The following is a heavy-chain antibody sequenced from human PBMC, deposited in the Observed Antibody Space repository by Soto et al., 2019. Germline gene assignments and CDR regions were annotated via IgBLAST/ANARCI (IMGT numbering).Heavy chain of an antibody. CDR3: ARDLAAGDL. Sequence: QVQLVQSGAEVKKPGASVKVSCRASGYTFTNYYIHWVRQAPGQGLEWLGIINPTSGSTNYAQKFQGRVTLTMDTSTTTVYMELSGLGAEDTAIFYCARDLAAGDLWGQGTLVTVSS. CDR2: INPTSGST. CDR1: GYTFTNYY. J-gene: IGHJ5*02. D-gene: IGHD6-13*01. V-gene: IGHV1-46*01.